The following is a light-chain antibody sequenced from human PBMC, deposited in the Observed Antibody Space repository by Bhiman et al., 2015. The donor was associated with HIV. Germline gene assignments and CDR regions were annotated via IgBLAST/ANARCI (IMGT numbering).Light chain of an antibody. CDR1: SSDIGGYKY. Sequence: QSALTQPASVSGSPGQSITISCTGTSSDIGGYKYVSWYQQHPGKAPKLMIYDVNYRPSGISIRFSGSKSANTASLTISGLQTEDEADYYCSSYTSISNSVIFGGGTKLTVL. CDR3: SSYTSISNSVI. J-gene: IGLJ2*01. V-gene: IGLV2-14*03. CDR2: DVN.